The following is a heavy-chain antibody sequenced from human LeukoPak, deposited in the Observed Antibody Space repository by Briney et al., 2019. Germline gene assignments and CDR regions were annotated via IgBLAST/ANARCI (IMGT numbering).Heavy chain of an antibody. Sequence: PSETLSLTCTVPGGPISSSSYYWGWIRQPPGKGLEWIGSIYYRGSTHYNSSLKSRVIISVDTSKKQSSLKLSSVTAADTAVYYCARHSEQQLDDAFDIWGQGTMVTVSS. CDR3: ARHSEQQLDDAFDI. D-gene: IGHD6-13*01. CDR1: GGPISSSSYY. V-gene: IGHV4-39*01. CDR2: IYYRGST. J-gene: IGHJ3*02.